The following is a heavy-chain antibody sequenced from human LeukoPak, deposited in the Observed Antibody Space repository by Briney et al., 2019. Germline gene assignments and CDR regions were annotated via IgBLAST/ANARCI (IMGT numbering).Heavy chain of an antibody. CDR3: ARRDGYKSFDY. V-gene: IGHV4-59*01. J-gene: IGHJ4*02. CDR1: GGSISSYY. CDR2: IYYTGNT. D-gene: IGHD5-24*01. Sequence: SETLSLTCGVSGGSISSYYWSWIRQPPGKGLEWIGYIYYTGNTNYNPSLKSRVTISLDSSKNQFSLKLSSVTAADTAVYYCARRDGYKSFDYWGQGTLVTVSS.